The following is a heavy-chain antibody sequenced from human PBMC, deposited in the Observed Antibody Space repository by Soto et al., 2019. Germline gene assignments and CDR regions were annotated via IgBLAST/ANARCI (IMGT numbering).Heavy chain of an antibody. J-gene: IGHJ6*03. CDR2: ISYDGSNK. D-gene: IGHD6-13*01. V-gene: IGHV3-30*18. Sequence: GGSLRLSCAASGFIFSSYGMHWVRQAPGKGLEWVAVISYDGSNKYYADSVKGRFTISRDNSKNTLYLQMNSLRAEDTAVYYCAKDATYSSSWYLTYYYYYMDVWGKGTTVTVSS. CDR3: AKDATYSSSWYLTYYYYYMDV. CDR1: GFIFSSYG.